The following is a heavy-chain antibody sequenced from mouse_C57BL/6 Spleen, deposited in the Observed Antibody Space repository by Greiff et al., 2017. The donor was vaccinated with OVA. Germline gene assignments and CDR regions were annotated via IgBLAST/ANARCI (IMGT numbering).Heavy chain of an antibody. CDR1: GYTFTSYW. D-gene: IGHD2-5*01. V-gene: IGHV1-64*01. CDR3: ARTDYSNYDYYAMDY. CDR2: IHPTSGST. J-gene: IGHJ4*01. Sequence: VQLQQPGAELVKPGASVKLSCKASGYTFTSYWMHWVKQRPGQGLEWIGMIHPTSGSTNYNEKFKSKATLTVDKSSSTAYMQLSSLTSEDSAVYYCARTDYSNYDYYAMDYWGQGTSVTVSS.